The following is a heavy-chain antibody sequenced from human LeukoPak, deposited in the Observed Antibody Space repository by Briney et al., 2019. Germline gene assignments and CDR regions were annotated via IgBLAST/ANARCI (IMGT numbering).Heavy chain of an antibody. V-gene: IGHV4-61*02. CDR2: IYTSGST. CDR1: GGSISSGSCY. J-gene: IGHJ4*02. Sequence: SQTLSLTCTVSGGSISSGSCYWSWIRQPAGKGLEWIGRIYTSGSTNYNPSLKSRVTISLDTSKNQFSLKLSSVTAADTAVYYCARLVDSSGYYLDYWGQGTLVTVSS. CDR3: ARLVDSSGYYLDY. D-gene: IGHD3-22*01.